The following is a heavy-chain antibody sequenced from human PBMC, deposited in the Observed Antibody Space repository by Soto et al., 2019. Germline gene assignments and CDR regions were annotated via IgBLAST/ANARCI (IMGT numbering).Heavy chain of an antibody. D-gene: IGHD1-26*01. J-gene: IGHJ6*02. V-gene: IGHV7-4-1*01. CDR2: INTNTGNP. Sequence: EASVKVSCKASGYTFTSYAMNWVRQAPGQGLEWMGWINTNTGNPTYAQGFTGRFVFSLGTSVSTAYLQICSLKAEDTAVYYCASQGAMGPYYYYGMDVWGQGTTVTVSS. CDR1: GYTFTSYA. CDR3: ASQGAMGPYYYYGMDV.